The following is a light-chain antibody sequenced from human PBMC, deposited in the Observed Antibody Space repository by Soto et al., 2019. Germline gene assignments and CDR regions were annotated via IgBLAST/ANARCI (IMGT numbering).Light chain of an antibody. V-gene: IGKV3-15*01. CDR1: QSVSSN. J-gene: IGKJ2*01. CDR2: GAS. CDR3: QQYNNWPPMST. Sequence: EIVMTQSPATLSVSPGERATLSCRASQSVSSNLAWYQQKPGQAPRLLISGASTRATGIPARFSGSGSGTEFTLTISSLQSEDFAVYYCQQYNNWPPMSTFGQGTKLEIK.